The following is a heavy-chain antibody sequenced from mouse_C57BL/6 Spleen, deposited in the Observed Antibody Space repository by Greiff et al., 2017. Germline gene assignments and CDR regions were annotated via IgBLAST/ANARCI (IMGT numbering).Heavy chain of an antibody. CDR3: VRQDPDYDAMDY. CDR1: GFSFNTYA. V-gene: IGHV10-1*01. Sequence: EVKVVESGGGLVQPKGSLKLSCAASGFSFNTYAMNWVRQAPGKGLEWVARIRSKSNNYATYYADSVKDRFTISRDDSESMLYLQMNNLKTEDTAMYYCVRQDPDYDAMDYWGQGTSVTVSS. CDR2: IRSKSNNYAT. J-gene: IGHJ4*01.